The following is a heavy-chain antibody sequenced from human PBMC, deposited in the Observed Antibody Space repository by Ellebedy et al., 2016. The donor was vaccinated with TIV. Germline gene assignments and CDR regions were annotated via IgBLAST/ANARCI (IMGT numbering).Heavy chain of an antibody. J-gene: IGHJ5*02. CDR3: ARDPALPRGRFDT. V-gene: IGHV4-39*07. Sequence: MPSETLSLTCTVSGGSISNSDYDWNWSRQPPGKGLEWIGSIYYSGSAYYNPSLKSRVTVSVDTSKNQFSLNLSSVTAADTAVYYCARDPALPRGRFDTWGQGTLVTVSS. CDR1: GGSISNSDYD. CDR2: IYYSGSA.